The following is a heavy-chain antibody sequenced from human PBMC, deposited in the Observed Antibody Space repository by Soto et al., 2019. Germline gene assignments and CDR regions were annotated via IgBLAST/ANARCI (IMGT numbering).Heavy chain of an antibody. V-gene: IGHV3-23*01. CDR3: AKDLGPRDLWFGTGNWFDP. D-gene: IGHD3-10*01. CDR1: RVTVNISA. Sequence: PCCSLGLACAPCRVTVNISAIGGSLKTPGKGLEWVSAISGSGGSTYYADSVKGRFTISRDNSKNTLYLQMNSLRAEDTAVYYCAKDLGPRDLWFGTGNWFDPWGQGTLVTVSS. CDR2: ISGSGGST. J-gene: IGHJ5*02.